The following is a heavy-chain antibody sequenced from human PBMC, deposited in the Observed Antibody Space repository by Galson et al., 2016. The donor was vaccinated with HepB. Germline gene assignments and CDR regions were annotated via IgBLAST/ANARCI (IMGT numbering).Heavy chain of an antibody. D-gene: IGHD3-9*01. CDR2: ISSSSSYT. CDR1: GFTFSDSY. CDR3: AREMGILTA. V-gene: IGHV3-11*06. Sequence: SLRLSCAASGFTFSDSYMTWIRQAPGKGLEWVSYISSSSSYTNYADSVKGRFTISRDNTKNSLYLQMNSLRVEDTAVYYCAREMGILTAWGQGTLVTVSS. J-gene: IGHJ5*02.